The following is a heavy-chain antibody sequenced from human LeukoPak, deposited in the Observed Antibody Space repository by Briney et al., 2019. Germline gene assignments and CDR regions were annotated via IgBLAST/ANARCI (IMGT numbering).Heavy chain of an antibody. V-gene: IGHV4-59*01. J-gene: IGHJ4*02. CDR1: GGSISSYY. CDR2: IYYSGST. CDR3: SKQSDNLTAYRYYFDY. Sequence: SETLSLTCTVSGGSISSYYWSWIRQPPGKGLEWIGYIYYSGSTNYNPSLKSRVTISVDTSKNQFSLMLNSVAAADPAVDYCSKQSDNLTAYRYYFDYWCQGTLVTVSS. D-gene: IGHD3-9*01.